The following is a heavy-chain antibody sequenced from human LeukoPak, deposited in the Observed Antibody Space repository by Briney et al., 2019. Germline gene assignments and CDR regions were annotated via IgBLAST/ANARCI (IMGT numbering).Heavy chain of an antibody. J-gene: IGHJ3*02. D-gene: IGHD2-2*02. CDR1: GFTFSSSW. Sequence: PGGSLRLSCAASGFTFSSSWMTWVRQAPGKGLEWVANIKEDGSEKYYVDSVKGRFTISRDNAKNSLYLQMNSLRAEDTAVYYCARDLCSSTSCYKDAFDIWGQGTMVTVSS. CDR3: ARDLCSSTSCYKDAFDI. V-gene: IGHV3-7*01. CDR2: IKEDGSEK.